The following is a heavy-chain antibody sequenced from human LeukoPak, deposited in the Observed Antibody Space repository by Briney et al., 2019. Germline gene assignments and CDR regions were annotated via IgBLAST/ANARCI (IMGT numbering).Heavy chain of an antibody. CDR3: ASAGGVEMATIISPDY. V-gene: IGHV3-7*01. Sequence: PGGSLRLSCAASGFTFSSYWMSWVRQAPGKGLEWVANIKQDGSEKYYVDSVKGRFTISRDNAKNSLYLQMNSLRAEDTAVYYCASAGGVEMATIISPDYWGQGTLVTVSS. D-gene: IGHD5-24*01. J-gene: IGHJ4*02. CDR2: IKQDGSEK. CDR1: GFTFSSYW.